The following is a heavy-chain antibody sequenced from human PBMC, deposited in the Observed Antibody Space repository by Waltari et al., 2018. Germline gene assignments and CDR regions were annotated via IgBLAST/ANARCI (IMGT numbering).Heavy chain of an antibody. CDR3: AKSRGFEY. D-gene: IGHD2-2*01. V-gene: IGHV3-7*01. CDR2: INYDGSQK. Sequence: EVQLVESGGGLVQPGGSLRLSCGASGFTFSRYWMSWVRQTPGKGLEWVANINYDGSQKYYVDSVKGRFTISRDNANNSVYLQMNSLRVEDTAVYYCAKSRGFEYWGQGTLITVSS. CDR1: GFTFSRYW. J-gene: IGHJ4*02.